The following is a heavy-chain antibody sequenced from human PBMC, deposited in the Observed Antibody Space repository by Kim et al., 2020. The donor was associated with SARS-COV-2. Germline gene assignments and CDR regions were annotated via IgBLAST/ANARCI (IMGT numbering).Heavy chain of an antibody. Sequence: SETLSLTCTVSGGSVSSYYWNWIRQTAGKGLEWIGRVYISGSTNYNPAFESRVSMSIDRSKNQFSLKLKSVTAADTAVYYCARDPKGASDSWGPGILVTVSS. J-gene: IGHJ4*02. D-gene: IGHD1-26*01. CDR2: VYISGST. V-gene: IGHV4-4*07. CDR1: GGSVSSYY. CDR3: ARDPKGASDS.